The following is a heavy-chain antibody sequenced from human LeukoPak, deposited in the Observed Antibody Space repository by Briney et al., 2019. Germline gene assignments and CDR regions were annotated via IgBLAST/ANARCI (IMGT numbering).Heavy chain of an antibody. D-gene: IGHD5-18*01. Sequence: GRSLRLSCAASGFTFSSYGMHWVRQAPGKGLEWVAVISYDGSNKYYADSVKGRFTISRDNSKNTLYLQMNSLRAEDTAVYYCAKNVDTANMDVWGKGTTVTVSS. J-gene: IGHJ6*03. CDR2: ISYDGSNK. CDR3: AKNVDTANMDV. V-gene: IGHV3-30*18. CDR1: GFTFSSYG.